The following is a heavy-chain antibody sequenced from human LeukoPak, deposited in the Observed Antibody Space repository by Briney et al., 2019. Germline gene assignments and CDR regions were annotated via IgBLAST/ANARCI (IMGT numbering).Heavy chain of an antibody. Sequence: TSVKVSCKASGYTFTSYEINRVRQATGQGLEWMGWMNPNSGNTGYAQKFQGRVTMTRNTSISTAYMELSSLRSEDTAVYYCARGGKWLRFPYYWGQGTLVTVSS. CDR2: MNPNSGNT. CDR1: GYTFTSYE. D-gene: IGHD5-12*01. CDR3: ARGGKWLRFPYY. J-gene: IGHJ4*02. V-gene: IGHV1-8*01.